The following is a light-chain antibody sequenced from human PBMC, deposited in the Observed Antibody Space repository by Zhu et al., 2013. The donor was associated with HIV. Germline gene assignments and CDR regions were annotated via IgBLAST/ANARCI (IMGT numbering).Light chain of an antibody. J-gene: IGKJ4*01. Sequence: EIVLTQSPDTLSLSPGERATLSCRASQSVSSNYLAWYKQKPGQAPRLVIFGASNRATGIPGRFSGSGSGTDFTLSISRLDPEDFAVYYCQQYDSSSLTFGGGTTVEI. CDR1: QSVSSNY. CDR2: GAS. CDR3: QQYDSSSLT. V-gene: IGKV3-20*01.